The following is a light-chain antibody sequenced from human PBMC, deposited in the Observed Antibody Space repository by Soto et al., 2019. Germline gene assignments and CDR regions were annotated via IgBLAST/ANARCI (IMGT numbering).Light chain of an antibody. V-gene: IGKV1-39*01. Sequence: DIQMTQSPSFMAASIGDRIIITCRASQSISTYLNWYQQKPGKAPSLLIYGASTLQIGVPSRFSGSGYATDYNLTISRLQPEDIATYCCQQSFITPPLTFGGGTKVEMK. CDR1: QSISTY. CDR2: GAS. J-gene: IGKJ4*01. CDR3: QQSFITPPLT.